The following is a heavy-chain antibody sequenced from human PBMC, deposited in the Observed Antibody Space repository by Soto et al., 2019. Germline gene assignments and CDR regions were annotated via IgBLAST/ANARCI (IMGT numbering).Heavy chain of an antibody. CDR2: IRSKAYGGTT. CDR1: GFTFGDYA. D-gene: IGHD6-13*01. J-gene: IGHJ5*02. Sequence: GGSLRLSCTASGFTFGDYAMSWFRQAPGKGLEWVGFIRSKAYGGTTEYAASVKGRFTISRDDSKSIAYLQMNSLKTEDTAVYYCTRGSRSSWSLNWFDPWGQGNLVTVSS. CDR3: TRGSRSSWSLNWFDP. V-gene: IGHV3-49*03.